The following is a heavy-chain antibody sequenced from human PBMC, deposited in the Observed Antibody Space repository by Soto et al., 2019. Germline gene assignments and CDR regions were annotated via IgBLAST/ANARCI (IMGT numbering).Heavy chain of an antibody. CDR2: ISYDGSNK. CDR1: GFTFSSYG. Sequence: GGSLRLSCAASGFTFSSYGMHWVRQAPGKGLEWVAVISYDGSNKYYADSVKGRFTISRDNSKNTLYLQMNSLRAEDTAVYYCAKDWWLYGSSGPFDYCGKGTLVTVSS. D-gene: IGHD3-10*01. J-gene: IGHJ4*02. CDR3: AKDWWLYGSSGPFDY. V-gene: IGHV3-30*18.